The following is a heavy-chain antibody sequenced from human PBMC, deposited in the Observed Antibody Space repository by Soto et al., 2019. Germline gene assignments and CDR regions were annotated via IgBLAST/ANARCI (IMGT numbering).Heavy chain of an antibody. Sequence: SDTLCLTCTGSVGSISSCYWSGIRQPPGKGLEWIGYIYYSGSTNYNPSLKSRVTISVDTSKNQFSLKLSSVTAADTAVYYCARHYCSGGSCYYYYMDVWGKGTTVT. D-gene: IGHD2-15*01. J-gene: IGHJ6*03. V-gene: IGHV4-59*08. CDR1: VGSISSCY. CDR3: ARHYCSGGSCYYYYMDV. CDR2: IYYSGST.